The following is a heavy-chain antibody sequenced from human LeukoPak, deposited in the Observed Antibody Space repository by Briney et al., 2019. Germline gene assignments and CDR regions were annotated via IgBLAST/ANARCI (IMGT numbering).Heavy chain of an antibody. CDR2: ISAYNGNT. D-gene: IGHD3-22*01. CDR1: GYTFTSYG. J-gene: IGHJ4*02. CDR3: ARVEYYYDSSGYYYVY. V-gene: IGHV1-18*01. Sequence: ASVKVSCKASGYTFTSYGIRWVRQAPGQGLEWMGWISAYNGNTNYAQKLQGRVTMTTDTSTSTAYMELRSLRSDDTAVYYCARVEYYYDSSGYYYVYWGQGTLVTVSS.